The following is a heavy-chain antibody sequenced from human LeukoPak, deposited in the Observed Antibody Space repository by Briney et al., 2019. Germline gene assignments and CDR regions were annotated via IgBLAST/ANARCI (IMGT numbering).Heavy chain of an antibody. CDR2: ISSDAT. V-gene: IGHV3-23*01. CDR1: GFTFSRYA. CDR3: ARDPNGDYIGAFEI. D-gene: IGHD4-17*01. J-gene: IGHJ3*02. Sequence: GGSLRLSCAASGFTFSRYAMMWLRQAPGKGLEWVSAISSDATLYAGSVKGRFTISRDNSKNTLYLQMSSLRVEDTAVYYCARDPNGDYIGAFEIWGQGTMVTVSS.